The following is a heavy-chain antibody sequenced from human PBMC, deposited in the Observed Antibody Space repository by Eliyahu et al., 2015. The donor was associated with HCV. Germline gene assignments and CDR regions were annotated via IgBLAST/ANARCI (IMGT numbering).Heavy chain of an antibody. CDR3: ARARGRMFGELVADF. CDR1: RESFSKYF. V-gene: IGHV4-34*02. J-gene: IGHJ4*02. Sequence: QVQLQQWGAGLLKPSETLSRTCAVYRESFSKYFWTWFRQPPGKGLEWIGEISHSGGTNYNPSLKSRVTISVDTSKKQFSLKLTSVTAADTAVYYCARARGRMFGELVADFWGQGTLVTVSS. D-gene: IGHD3-10*02. CDR2: ISHSGGT.